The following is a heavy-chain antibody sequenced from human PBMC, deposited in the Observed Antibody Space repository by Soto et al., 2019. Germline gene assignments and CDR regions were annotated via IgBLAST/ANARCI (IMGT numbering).Heavy chain of an antibody. CDR2: INAGNGKT. CDR3: ASGLYSSSWYYWFDP. J-gene: IGHJ5*02. D-gene: IGHD6-13*01. V-gene: IGHV1-3*01. Sequence: ASVKVSCTASADTFTSYDIHCVRPAPGKRLEWMGWINAGNGKTKYSQKFQGRVTITRDTSASTAYMELSSLRSEDTAVYYCASGLYSSSWYYWFDPWGQGTL. CDR1: ADTFTSYD.